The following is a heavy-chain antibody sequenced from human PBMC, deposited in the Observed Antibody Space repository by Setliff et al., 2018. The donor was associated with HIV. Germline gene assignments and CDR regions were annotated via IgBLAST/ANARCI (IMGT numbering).Heavy chain of an antibody. Sequence: PGGSLRLSCAAFGFTFSSHWMVWVRQAPGKGLEWVANINQDGSEKNYVESVKGRFTISRDNAENSLYLQMNSLRADDTATYYCARKLRPGHGVDVWGQGTTVTVAS. CDR3: ARKLRPGHGVDV. CDR1: GFTFSSHW. CDR2: INQDGSEK. V-gene: IGHV3-7*01. J-gene: IGHJ6*02. D-gene: IGHD3-10*01.